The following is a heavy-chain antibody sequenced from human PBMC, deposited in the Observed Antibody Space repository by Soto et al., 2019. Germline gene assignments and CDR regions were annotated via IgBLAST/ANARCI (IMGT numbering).Heavy chain of an antibody. CDR3: AGYWPRDSSSFSRLYYGMAV. Sequence: QVQLVQSGAEVKKPGSSVKVSCKASGGTTGSYAISWVRQAPGPGLEWMGGIIPIFGTTNYAQKFQGRVTITADKSTDTVYMEVSSLRSEDTAVYYCAGYWPRDSSSFSRLYYGMAVWGQGTTVTVSS. CDR2: IIPIFGTT. CDR1: GGTTGSYA. V-gene: IGHV1-69*06. J-gene: IGHJ6*02. D-gene: IGHD6-6*01.